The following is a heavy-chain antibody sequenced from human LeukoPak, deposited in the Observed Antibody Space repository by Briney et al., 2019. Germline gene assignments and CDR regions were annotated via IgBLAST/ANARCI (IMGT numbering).Heavy chain of an antibody. Sequence: SETLSLTCAVYGGSFSGYYWSWIRQPPGKGLEWIGEINHSGSTNYNPSLKSRVTISVDTSKNQFSLKLSSVTAADTAVYYCARMRSMVRGVMDAFDIWGQGTMVTVS. D-gene: IGHD3-10*01. V-gene: IGHV4-34*01. CDR2: INHSGST. J-gene: IGHJ3*02. CDR3: ARMRSMVRGVMDAFDI. CDR1: GGSFSGYY.